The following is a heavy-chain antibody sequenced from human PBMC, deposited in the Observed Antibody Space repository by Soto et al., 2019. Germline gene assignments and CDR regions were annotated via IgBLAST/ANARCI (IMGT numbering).Heavy chain of an antibody. V-gene: IGHV1-8*01. Sequence: QVQLVQSGAEVKKPGASVKVSCKASGYTFTSYDINWVRQATGQGLEWMGWMNPNSGNTGYAQKFQGRVTMTRNTSMSTAYMELSSRRSEDKAVSYCARERSAAGTGWFDPWGQGTLVTVSS. J-gene: IGHJ5*02. CDR1: GYTFTSYD. CDR2: MNPNSGNT. CDR3: ARERSAAGTGWFDP. D-gene: IGHD6-13*01.